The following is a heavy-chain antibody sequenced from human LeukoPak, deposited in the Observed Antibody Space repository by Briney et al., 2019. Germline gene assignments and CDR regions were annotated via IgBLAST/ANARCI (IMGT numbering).Heavy chain of an antibody. J-gene: IGHJ4*02. D-gene: IGHD2-8*01. CDR3: ARARAIKGYCTNGVCDRLDY. CDR2: INAGNGNT. V-gene: IGHV1-3*01. CDR1: GYTFTSYA. Sequence: ASVKVSCKASGYTFTSYAMHWVRQAPGQRLEWMGWINAGNGNTKYSQKFQGRVTITRDTSASTAYMELSSLRSEDTAVYYCARARAIKGYCTNGVCDRLDYWGQGTLVTVSS.